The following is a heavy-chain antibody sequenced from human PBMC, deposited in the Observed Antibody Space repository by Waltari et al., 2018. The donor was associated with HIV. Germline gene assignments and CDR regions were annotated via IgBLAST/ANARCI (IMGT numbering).Heavy chain of an antibody. J-gene: IGHJ4*02. CDR3: ARFAVTGGGDY. CDR1: GGSITYSHYY. V-gene: IGHV4-39*01. CDR2: IYYSGST. Sequence: QLQLQESGPGLVKPSETLSLSCTVSGGSITYSHYYWGWIRQPPGKGLEWIGNIYYSGSTYYNPSLKSRVTISVDTSKNQCSLRLSSVTAADTAVYYCARFAVTGGGDYWGQGTLVTVSS. D-gene: IGHD6-19*01.